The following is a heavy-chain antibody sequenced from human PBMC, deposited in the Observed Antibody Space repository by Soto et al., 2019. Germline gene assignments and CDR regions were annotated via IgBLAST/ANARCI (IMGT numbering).Heavy chain of an antibody. CDR1: GFTFSSYA. CDR2: ISGSGGST. Sequence: EVQLLESGGGLVQPGGSLRLSCAASGFTFSSYAMSWVRQAPGKGLEWVSAISGSGGSTYYADSVKGRFTIPRDNSKNTLYLQMNSLRAEDTAVYYCAKDLGYCSGGSCYSSAFDIWGQGTMVTVSS. V-gene: IGHV3-23*01. J-gene: IGHJ3*02. D-gene: IGHD2-15*01. CDR3: AKDLGYCSGGSCYSSAFDI.